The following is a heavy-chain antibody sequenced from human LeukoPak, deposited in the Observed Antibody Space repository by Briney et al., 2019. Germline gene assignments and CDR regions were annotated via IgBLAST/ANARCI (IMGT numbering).Heavy chain of an antibody. CDR2: IDPSDSYT. Sequence: TPGESLKISCKGSGYSFTSYWITWVRQMPGKGQEWMGTIDPSDSYTNYSPSFQGHVTISADKSISTAYLQWSSLKASDTAMYYCAYAVGDYDSFDYWGQGTLVTVSS. J-gene: IGHJ4*02. D-gene: IGHD3-22*01. CDR3: AYAVGDYDSFDY. CDR1: GYSFTSYW. V-gene: IGHV5-10-1*01.